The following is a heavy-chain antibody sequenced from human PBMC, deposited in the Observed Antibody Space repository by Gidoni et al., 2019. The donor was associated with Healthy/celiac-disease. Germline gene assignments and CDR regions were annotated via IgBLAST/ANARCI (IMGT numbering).Heavy chain of an antibody. D-gene: IGHD3-22*01. Sequence: QVQLVESGGGVVQPGRSLRLSCAASGFTFSSYAMHWVRQAPGKGLEWVAVISYDGSNKYYADSVKGRFTISRDNSKNTLYLQMNSLRAEDTAVYYCARGHTYYYDSSGYQYYYYYYGMDVWGQGTTVTVSS. CDR2: ISYDGSNK. CDR1: GFTFSSYA. CDR3: ARGHTYYYDSSGYQYYYYYYGMDV. J-gene: IGHJ6*02. V-gene: IGHV3-30*04.